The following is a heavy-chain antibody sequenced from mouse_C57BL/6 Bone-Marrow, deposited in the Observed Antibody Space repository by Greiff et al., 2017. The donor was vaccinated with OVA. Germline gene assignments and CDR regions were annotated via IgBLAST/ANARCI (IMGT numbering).Heavy chain of an antibody. Sequence: VQLKESGGDLVKPGGSLKLSCAASGFTFSSYGMSWVRQTPDKRLEWVATISSGGSYTYYPDSVKGRFTISRDNAKNTLYLQMSSLKSEDTAMYYCARLAYYSNPYAMDYWGQGTSVTVSS. CDR2: ISSGGSYT. V-gene: IGHV5-6*01. D-gene: IGHD2-5*01. J-gene: IGHJ4*01. CDR1: GFTFSSYG. CDR3: ARLAYYSNPYAMDY.